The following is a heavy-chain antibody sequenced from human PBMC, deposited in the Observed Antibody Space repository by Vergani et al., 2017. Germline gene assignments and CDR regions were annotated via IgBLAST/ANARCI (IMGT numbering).Heavy chain of an antibody. CDR3: AKVDGDYYDSSGSVADAFDI. V-gene: IGHV3-74*01. CDR1: GFTFSSYW. J-gene: IGHJ3*02. Sequence: EVQLVESGGGLVQPGGSLRLSCAASGFTFSSYWMHWVRQAPGKGLVWVSGISWNSGSIGYADSVKGRFTISRDNAKNSLYLQMNSLRAEDTALYYCAKVDGDYYDSSGSVADAFDIWGQGTMVTVSS. D-gene: IGHD3-22*01. CDR2: ISWNSGSI.